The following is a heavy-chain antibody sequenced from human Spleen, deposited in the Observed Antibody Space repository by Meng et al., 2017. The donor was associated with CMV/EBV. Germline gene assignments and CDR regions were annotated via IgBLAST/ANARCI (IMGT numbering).Heavy chain of an antibody. CDR3: ATGDSSGYLGLGDP. D-gene: IGHD3-22*01. CDR1: GFTFSSYS. V-gene: IGHV3-21*01. J-gene: IGHJ5*02. CDR2: ISSSSSYI. Sequence: GESLKISCAASGFTFSSYSMNWVRQAPGKGLEWVSSISSSSSYIYYADSMKGRFTISRDNAKNSLFLQMHSLRDEDTAVYYCATGDSSGYLGLGDPWGQGTLVTVSS.